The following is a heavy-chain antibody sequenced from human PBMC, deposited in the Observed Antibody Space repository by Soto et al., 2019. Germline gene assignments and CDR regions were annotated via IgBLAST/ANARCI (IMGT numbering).Heavy chain of an antibody. D-gene: IGHD6-6*01. Sequence: QVQLQESGPGLVKPSQTLSLTCTVSGGSIRSGDYYWSWIRQPPGKGLEWIGYIYYSGSTYYNPSLKSRVAISVDTSKNQFSLKLSSVTAADTAVYYCARERPDGARLDPWGQGTLVTVSS. CDR3: ARERPDGARLDP. V-gene: IGHV4-30-4*01. J-gene: IGHJ5*02. CDR1: GGSIRSGDYY. CDR2: IYYSGST.